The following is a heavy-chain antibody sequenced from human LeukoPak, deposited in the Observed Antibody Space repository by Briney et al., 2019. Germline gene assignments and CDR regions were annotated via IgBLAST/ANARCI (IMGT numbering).Heavy chain of an antibody. CDR1: GFTFSSYS. V-gene: IGHV3-21*01. D-gene: IGHD3-16*01. CDR2: ISSSSSYI. J-gene: IGHJ4*02. Sequence: PGGSLRLSCAASGFTFSSYSMNWVRQAPGKGLEWASSISSSSSYIYYADSVKGRFTISRDNAKNSLYLQMNSPRAEDTAVYYCARGVGGRESTLFDYWGQGTLVTVSS. CDR3: ARGVGGRESTLFDY.